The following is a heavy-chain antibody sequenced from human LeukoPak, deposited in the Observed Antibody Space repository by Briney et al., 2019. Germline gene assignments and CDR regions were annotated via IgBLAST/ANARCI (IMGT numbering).Heavy chain of an antibody. CDR1: GYTFNTYG. CDR3: ARGPLVAKYYKGMDV. V-gene: IGHV1-18*01. CDR2: FSTYDDTT. Sequence: ASVKVSCKSSGYTFNTYGISWVRQAPGQGLEWLGWFSTYDDTTDYVQNLQGRVTLTTDTSTSTAYMELRSLRSDDTAVYYCARGPLVAKYYKGMDVWGQGTTVTVSS. D-gene: IGHD2-15*01. J-gene: IGHJ6*02.